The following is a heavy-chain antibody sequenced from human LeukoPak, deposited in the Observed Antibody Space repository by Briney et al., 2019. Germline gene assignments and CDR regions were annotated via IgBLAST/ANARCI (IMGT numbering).Heavy chain of an antibody. D-gene: IGHD3-10*01. V-gene: IGHV1-2*02. CDR1: GYTFTGYH. J-gene: IGHJ4*02. CDR2: INPNSGDT. Sequence: ASVKVSCKASGYTFTGYHMHWVRQAPGQGLEWMGCINPNSGDTNYAQRFQGRVTMTRDTSITTAYMELSSLRSDDTAVYYCARELYGSGTYGFEYWGQGTLVTVSS. CDR3: ARELYGSGTYGFEY.